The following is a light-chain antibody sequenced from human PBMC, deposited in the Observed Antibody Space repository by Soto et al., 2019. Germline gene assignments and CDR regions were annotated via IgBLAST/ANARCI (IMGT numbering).Light chain of an antibody. CDR3: SSYTTSNTYV. CDR1: SSDVGGYNY. J-gene: IGLJ1*01. CDR2: EVS. V-gene: IGLV2-14*01. Sequence: SALTQHASVSGYPGQSITISCTGRSSDVGGYNYVSWYQQHPGKAPKFMIYEVSRRPSGVSNRFSGSKSGNTASLTVSGLQAEDEADYYCSSYTTSNTYVFGTGTKVTVL.